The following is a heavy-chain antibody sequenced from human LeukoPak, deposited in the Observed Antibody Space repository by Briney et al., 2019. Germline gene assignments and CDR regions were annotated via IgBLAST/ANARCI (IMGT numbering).Heavy chain of an antibody. Sequence: ASVKVSCTASGYTFTSYAMQWVRQAPGQRLEWMGWINAGNGNTKYSQKFQGRVTITRDTSASTAYMELSSLRSEDTAEYYCARFRWEPNYFDYWGQGTLVTVSS. V-gene: IGHV1-3*01. D-gene: IGHD1-26*01. CDR3: ARFRWEPNYFDY. CDR2: INAGNGNT. J-gene: IGHJ4*02. CDR1: GYTFTSYA.